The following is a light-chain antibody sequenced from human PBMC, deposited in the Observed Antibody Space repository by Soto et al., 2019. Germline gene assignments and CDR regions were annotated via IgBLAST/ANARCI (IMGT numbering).Light chain of an antibody. V-gene: IGLV2-23*01. CDR3: CSYAGSRV. CDR2: EGS. J-gene: IGLJ3*02. CDR1: SSDVGSYNH. Sequence: QSALTQPASVSGSPGQSITISCTGTSSDVGSYNHVSWYQQHPGKAPKLMIYEGSKRPSGVSNRFSGSKSGNTASLTISGLQAEDEDDYYCCSYAGSRVFGGGTKLTVL.